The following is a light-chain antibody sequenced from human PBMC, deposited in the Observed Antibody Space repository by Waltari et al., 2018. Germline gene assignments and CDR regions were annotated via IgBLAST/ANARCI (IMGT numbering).Light chain of an antibody. CDR3: CSYAGIWV. V-gene: IGLV2-11*01. Sequence: QSALTQPRSESGSAGQSVTISCTGTGSDVGDFNSVSWYQQHPGKAPKLVIFDVTKRPSGVPDRFSGSKSGTSASLTVSGLQAEDEADYYCCSYAGIWVFGGGTKLTVL. CDR1: GSDVGDFNS. CDR2: DVT. J-gene: IGLJ3*02.